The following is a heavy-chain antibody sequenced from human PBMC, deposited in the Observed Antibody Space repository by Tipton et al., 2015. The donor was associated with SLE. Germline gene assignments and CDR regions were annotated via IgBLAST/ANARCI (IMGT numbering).Heavy chain of an antibody. CDR3: ARVDTAMVAYDY. J-gene: IGHJ4*02. Sequence: TLSLTCTVSGGSIRSEGYYWGWIRQPPGKGLEWIGSIYYSGSTYYNPSLKSRVTISVDTSKNRFSLKLSSVTAADTAVYYCARVDTAMVAYDYWGQGTLVTVSS. CDR2: IYYSGST. D-gene: IGHD5-18*01. CDR1: GGSIRSEGYY. V-gene: IGHV4-39*07.